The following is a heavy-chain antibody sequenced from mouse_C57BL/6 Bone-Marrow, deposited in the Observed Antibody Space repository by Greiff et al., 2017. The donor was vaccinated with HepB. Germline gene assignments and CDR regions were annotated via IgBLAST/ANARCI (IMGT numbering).Heavy chain of an antibody. Sequence: QVQLQQSGAELARPGASVKLSCKASGYTFTSYGISWVKQRTGQGLEWIGEIYPRSGNTYYNEKFKGKATLTADKSSSTAYMELRSLTSEDSAVYFCARFPYYYGSSYSYYAMDYWGQGTSVTVSS. CDR3: ARFPYYYGSSYSYYAMDY. CDR2: IYPRSGNT. V-gene: IGHV1-81*01. J-gene: IGHJ4*01. D-gene: IGHD1-1*01. CDR1: GYTFTSYG.